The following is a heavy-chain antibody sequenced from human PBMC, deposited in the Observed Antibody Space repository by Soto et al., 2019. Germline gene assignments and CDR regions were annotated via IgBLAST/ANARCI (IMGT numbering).Heavy chain of an antibody. CDR1: GFTFSSYS. CDR3: SGAESPDTAYFSLY. J-gene: IGHJ4*02. Sequence: GGSLRLSCAASGFTFSSYSMNWVRQAPGKGLEWVSSISSSSCYIYYADSVKGRFTISRDISNGIAYLQMNSLNIEDSAVYYCSGAESPDTAYFSLYWGQGTPVTVSS. CDR2: ISSSSCYI. D-gene: IGHD1-26*01. V-gene: IGHV3-21*03.